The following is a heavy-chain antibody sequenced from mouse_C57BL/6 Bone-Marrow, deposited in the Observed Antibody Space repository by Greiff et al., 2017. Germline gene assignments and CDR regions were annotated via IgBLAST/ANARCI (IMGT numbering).Heavy chain of an antibody. CDR3: ALITTVVGPYAMDY. V-gene: IGHV1-81*01. J-gene: IGHJ4*01. Sequence: ESGAELARPGASVKLSCKASGYTFTSYGISWVKQRTGQGLEWIGEIYPRSGNTYYNEKFKGKATLTADKSSSTAYLELRSLTSEDSAVYFCALITTVVGPYAMDYWGQGTSVTVSS. CDR2: IYPRSGNT. CDR1: GYTFTSYG. D-gene: IGHD1-1*01.